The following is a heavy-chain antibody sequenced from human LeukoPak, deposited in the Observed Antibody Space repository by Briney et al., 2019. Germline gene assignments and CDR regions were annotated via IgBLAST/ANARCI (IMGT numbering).Heavy chain of an antibody. V-gene: IGHV4-4*02. J-gene: IGHJ4*02. CDR1: GGSISSSNW. CDR3: ARVTFGYCGGDCYLTYIDY. Sequence: SGTLSLTCAVPGGSISSSNWWSWVRQPPGKGLEWIGEIYHSGSTNYNSSLKSRVTISVDKSKNQFSLKLSSVAAADTAVYYCARVTFGYCGGDCYLTYIDYWGQGTLVTVSS. D-gene: IGHD2-21*02. CDR2: IYHSGST.